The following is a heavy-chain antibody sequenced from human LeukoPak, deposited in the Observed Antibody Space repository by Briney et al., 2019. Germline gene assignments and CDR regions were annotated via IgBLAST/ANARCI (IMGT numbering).Heavy chain of an antibody. CDR1: GFTFSSYE. D-gene: IGHD2-2*01. J-gene: IGHJ4*02. V-gene: IGHV3-48*03. CDR2: ISSSGSTI. Sequence: GGSLRLSCAASGFTFSSYEMNWVRQAPGKGLEWVSYISSSGSTIYYADSVKGRFTISRDNAKNSLYLQMNSLRAEDTAVYYCARESNYASFDYWGQGTLVTVSS. CDR3: ARESNYASFDY.